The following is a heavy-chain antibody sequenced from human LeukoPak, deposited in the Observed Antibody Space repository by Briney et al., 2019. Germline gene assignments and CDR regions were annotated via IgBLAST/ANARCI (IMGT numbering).Heavy chain of an antibody. D-gene: IGHD2-2*01. CDR2: IYYSGST. J-gene: IGHJ4*02. CDR1: GGSISSGDYY. V-gene: IGHV4-30-4*01. CDR3: ARSSYRRYCSSTSCYAGPTQTQPIFDY. Sequence: KTSETLSLTCTVSGGSISSGDYYWSWIRQPPGKGLEWIGYIYYSGSTYYNPSLKSRVTISVDTSKNQFSLKLSSVTAAGTAVYYCARSSYRRYCSSTSCYAGPTQTQPIFDYWGQGTLVTVSS.